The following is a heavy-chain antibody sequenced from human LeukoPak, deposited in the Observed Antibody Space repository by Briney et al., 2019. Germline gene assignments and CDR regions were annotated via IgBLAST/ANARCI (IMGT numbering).Heavy chain of an antibody. J-gene: IGHJ6*02. CDR1: GGSISIYY. V-gene: IGHV4-59*01. CDR2: IYYSGST. D-gene: IGHD3-3*01. Sequence: PSETLSLTCTVSGGSISIYYWSWIRQPPGKGLEWIGYIYYSGSTNYNPSLKSRVTISVDTSKNQFSLKLSSVTAADTAVYYCARAGRDYDFWSGYNYYYGMDVWGQGTTVTVSS. CDR3: ARAGRDYDFWSGYNYYYGMDV.